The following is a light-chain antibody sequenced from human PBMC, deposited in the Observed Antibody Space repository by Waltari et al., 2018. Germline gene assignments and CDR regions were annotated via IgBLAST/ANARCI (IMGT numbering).Light chain of an antibody. CDR2: GAS. J-gene: IGKJ1*01. V-gene: IGKV3-20*01. CDR1: QSITRA. Sequence: EIVLTQSPGILSLSPGERATLSCMASQSITRALAWYQQKPGQAPRLHIYGASSRATGIPDRFSGGGSGTDFSLTISRLEPEDFAVYYCQHYVRLPATFGQGTKVEIK. CDR3: QHYVRLPAT.